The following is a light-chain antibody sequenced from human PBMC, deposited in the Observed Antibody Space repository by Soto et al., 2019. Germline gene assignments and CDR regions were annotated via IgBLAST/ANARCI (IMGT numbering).Light chain of an antibody. CDR3: QQYNTYCT. CDR2: DAS. V-gene: IGKV1-5*01. Sequence: DIQMTQSPSTLSASVGDRVTITCRASQSISSWLAWYQQKPGKAPKLLMYDASRVESGVPSRFSGSGSGTEFTLTISSLQPDDFATYYCQQYNTYCTFGQGTKLEIK. CDR1: QSISSW. J-gene: IGKJ2*02.